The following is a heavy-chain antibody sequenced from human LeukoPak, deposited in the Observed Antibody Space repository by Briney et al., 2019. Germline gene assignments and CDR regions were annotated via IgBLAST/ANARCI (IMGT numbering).Heavy chain of an antibody. CDR2: ISGSGGST. CDR1: RFTFSRYA. J-gene: IGHJ4*02. V-gene: IGHV3-23*01. CDR3: AKNPQYYYDSSGFFEY. Sequence: GGSLRLSCAASRFTFSRYAMNWVRQAPGKGLEWVSAISGSGGSTYYADSVKGRFTISRDNSKNTLFLQMNSLRVEDTAVYYCAKNPQYYYDSSGFFEYWGQGTLVTVSS. D-gene: IGHD3-22*01.